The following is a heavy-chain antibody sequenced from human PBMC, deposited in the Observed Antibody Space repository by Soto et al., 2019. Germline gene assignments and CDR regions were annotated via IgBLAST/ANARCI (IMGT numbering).Heavy chain of an antibody. V-gene: IGHV4-39*01. CDR1: GGSISSTSDY. CDR2: IYYSGTT. Sequence: QLQLQESGPGLVKPSETLSLTCTVSGGSISSTSDYWGWIRQPPGKSLDWIGNIYYSGTTYYNPSLQSRVIITVEPPKNRFSLILTSVTAADTAVYYCARFVGVHPRFYVAGRRRGYYYFSEFWGTGTTVTVS. J-gene: IGHJ6*03. CDR3: ARFVGVHPRFYVAGRRRGYYYFSEF. D-gene: IGHD3-10*01.